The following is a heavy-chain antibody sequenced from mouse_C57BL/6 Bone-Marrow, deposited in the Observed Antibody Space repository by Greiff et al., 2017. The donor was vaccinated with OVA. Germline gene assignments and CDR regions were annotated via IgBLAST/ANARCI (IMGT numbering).Heavy chain of an antibody. CDR3: AKWIYDYDVGFAY. V-gene: IGHV1-22*01. D-gene: IGHD2-4*01. CDR1: GYTFTDYN. CDR2: INPNNGGT. J-gene: IGHJ3*01. Sequence: EVQLQQSGPELVKPGASVKMSCKASGYTFTDYNMHWVKQSHGKSLEWIGYINPNNGGTSYNQKFKGKATLTVNKSSSTAYMELRSLTSEDSAVYYCAKWIYDYDVGFAYWGQGTLVTVSA.